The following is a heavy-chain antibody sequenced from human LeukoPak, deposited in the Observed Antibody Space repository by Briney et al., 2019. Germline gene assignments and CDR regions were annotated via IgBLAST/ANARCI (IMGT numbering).Heavy chain of an antibody. Sequence: PGGSLRLSCAASGFTFSSNYMNWVRQAPGKGLEWVSMIYPNGNTFYTNSVKGRFTISRDNSKNTLYLQMNSLRAEDTAVYYCATHCSSTSCYRYYYYMDVWGKGTTVTVSS. V-gene: IGHV3-66*01. J-gene: IGHJ6*03. CDR1: GFTFSSNY. CDR3: ATHCSSTSCYRYYYYMDV. D-gene: IGHD2-2*01. CDR2: IYPNGNT.